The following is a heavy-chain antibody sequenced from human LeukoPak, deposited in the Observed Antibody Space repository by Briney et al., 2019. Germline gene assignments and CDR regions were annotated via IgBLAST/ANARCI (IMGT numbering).Heavy chain of an antibody. D-gene: IGHD2-2*01. Sequence: GRSLRLSCAPSGFTFSSYSMNWVRQAPGKGLEWVSSISSSSSYIYYADSVKGRFTISRDNAKNSLYLQMNSLRAEDTAVYYCARDRRLGYCSSTSCYEDYYYGMDVWGQGTTVTVSS. CDR1: GFTFSSYS. CDR2: ISSSSSYI. CDR3: ARDRRLGYCSSTSCYEDYYYGMDV. J-gene: IGHJ6*02. V-gene: IGHV3-21*01.